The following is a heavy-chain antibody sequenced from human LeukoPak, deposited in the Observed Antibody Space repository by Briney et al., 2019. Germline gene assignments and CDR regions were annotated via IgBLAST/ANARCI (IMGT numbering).Heavy chain of an antibody. V-gene: IGHV3-74*01. J-gene: IGHJ5*02. Sequence: PGGSLRLSCAASGFTFSSYWMDWVRQPPGKGLVWVSRIKSDGTITDYADSVKGRFTISRDNARNTLYLQMNSLRAEDTAVYYCAMVRGPTGWFDPWGQGTLVTVSS. CDR2: IKSDGTIT. CDR1: GFTFSSYW. D-gene: IGHD3-10*01. CDR3: AMVRGPTGWFDP.